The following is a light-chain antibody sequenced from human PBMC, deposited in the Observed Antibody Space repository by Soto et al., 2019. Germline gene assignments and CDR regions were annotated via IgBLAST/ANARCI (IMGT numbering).Light chain of an antibody. Sequence: EIPVTQSPATLSVSPGERATLSCRASQSVRSNLAWYQQKPGQAPRLVIYGASTRASGVPARFSGSGSGTEFTLTISSLQPEDFATYYCIQDYNYPLTFGGGTKVDIK. CDR2: GAS. CDR1: QSVRSN. V-gene: IGKV3D-15*01. J-gene: IGKJ4*01. CDR3: IQDYNYPLT.